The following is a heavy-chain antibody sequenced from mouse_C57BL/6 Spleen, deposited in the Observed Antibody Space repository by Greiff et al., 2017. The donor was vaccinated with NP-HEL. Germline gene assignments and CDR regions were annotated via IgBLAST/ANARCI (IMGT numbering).Heavy chain of an antibody. D-gene: IGHD1-1*01. CDR2: INPNNGGT. J-gene: IGHJ3*01. V-gene: IGHV1-18*01. Sequence: EVQLQQSGPELVKPGASVKIPCKASGYTFTDYNMDWVKQSHGQSLEWIGDINPNNGGTIYNQKFKGKATLTVDKSSSTAYMELRSLTSEDTAVYYCARRDYGSSSGFAYWGQGTLVTVSA. CDR3: ARRDYGSSSGFAY. CDR1: GYTFTDYN.